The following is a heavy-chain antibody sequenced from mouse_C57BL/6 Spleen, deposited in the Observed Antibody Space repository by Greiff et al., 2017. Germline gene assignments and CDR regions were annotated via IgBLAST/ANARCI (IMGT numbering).Heavy chain of an antibody. CDR1: GYTFTSYW. CDR3: ARRTYAMDD. V-gene: IGHV1-61*01. CDR2: IYPADSET. Sequence: QVQLQQPGAELVRPGSSVKLSCKASGYTFTSYWMDWVKQRPGQGLEWIGNIYPADSETHYNQKFKDKATLTVDKSSSTAYMQLSSLTSEDSAVYYCARRTYAMDDWGQGTSVTVSS. J-gene: IGHJ4*01.